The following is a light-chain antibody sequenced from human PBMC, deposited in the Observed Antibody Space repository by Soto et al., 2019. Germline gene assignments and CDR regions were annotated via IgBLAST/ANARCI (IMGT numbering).Light chain of an antibody. CDR1: QSVKY. V-gene: IGKV3-20*01. CDR3: QQYGNSLPTVT. J-gene: IGKJ4*01. CDR2: GAS. Sequence: IVLTQTPDTLSLSPGDRAALSCRASQSVKYLAWYQQKPGQAPRLLIYGASDRASGIPDRFSGSGSGTDFTLIISRLEPEDFVVYYCQQYGNSLPTVTFGGGTKVEVK.